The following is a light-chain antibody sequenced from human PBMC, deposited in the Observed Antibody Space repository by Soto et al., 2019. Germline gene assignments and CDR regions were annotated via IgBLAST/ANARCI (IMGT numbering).Light chain of an antibody. CDR2: GAS. V-gene: IGKV3-20*01. J-gene: IGKJ1*01. CDR1: QSVSSNH. Sequence: VLTLSPGTLSLSPWERATLSCGAIQSVSSNHLAWYQQKPGQAPRLLIYGASTRATGIPDRFSGSGSGTDFTLTISRLEPEDFAVYYCQQYGSSPLWTFGQGTKVDIK. CDR3: QQYGSSPLWT.